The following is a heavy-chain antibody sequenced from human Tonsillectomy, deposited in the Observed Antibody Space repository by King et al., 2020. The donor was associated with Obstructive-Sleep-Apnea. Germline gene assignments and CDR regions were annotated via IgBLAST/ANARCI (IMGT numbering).Heavy chain of an antibody. V-gene: IGHV1-2*02. Sequence: EQLVQSGAEVKKPGASVKVSCKASGYTFTGYHIHWVRQAPGQGLEWMGWINPNSGGTNYAQKFQGRVTMTRDTSISTAYMELSRLISDETAVYYCATVAVSTATYYFDYWGQGTLVTVSS. CDR2: INPNSGGT. D-gene: IGHD4-17*01. J-gene: IGHJ4*02. CDR3: ATVAVSTATYYFDY. CDR1: GYTFTGYH.